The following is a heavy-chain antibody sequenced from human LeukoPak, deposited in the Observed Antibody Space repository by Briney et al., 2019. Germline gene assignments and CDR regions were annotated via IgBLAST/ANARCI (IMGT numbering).Heavy chain of an antibody. CDR1: GFTFSSYA. CDR3: AKDRPGYCSGGSCYIIPY. V-gene: IGHV3-23*01. J-gene: IGHJ4*02. D-gene: IGHD2-15*01. CDR2: ISGSGGST. Sequence: LSGGSLRLSCAASGFTFSSYAMSWVRQAPGKGLEWVSAISGSGGSTYYADSVKGRFTISRDNSKNTLYLQMNSLRAEDTAVYYCAKDRPGYCSGGSCYIIPYWGQGTLVTVSS.